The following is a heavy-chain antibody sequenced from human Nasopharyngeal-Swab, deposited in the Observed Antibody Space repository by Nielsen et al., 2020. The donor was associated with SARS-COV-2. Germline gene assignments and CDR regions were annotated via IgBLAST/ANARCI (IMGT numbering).Heavy chain of an antibody. CDR2: IKQDGSEK. Sequence: GASLKISCAASGFTFSSYWMSWVRQAPGKGLEWVANIKQDGSEKYYVDSVKGRFTISRDNAKSSLYLQMNSLRAEDTAVYYCARDLPDYDFWSGYPIYYYYGMDVWGQGTTVTVSS. CDR3: ARDLPDYDFWSGYPIYYYYGMDV. D-gene: IGHD3-3*01. CDR1: GFTFSSYW. V-gene: IGHV3-7*03. J-gene: IGHJ6*02.